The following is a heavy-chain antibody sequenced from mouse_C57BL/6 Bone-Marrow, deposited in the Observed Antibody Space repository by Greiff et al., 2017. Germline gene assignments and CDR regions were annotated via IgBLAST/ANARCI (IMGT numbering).Heavy chain of an antibody. J-gene: IGHJ1*03. CDR3: ARLGYFDV. CDR1: GFTFTSYW. Sequence: VQLEQPGAELVKPGASVKLSCKASGFTFTSYWMHWVKQTPGQGLEWVGMIRPNSGSTNYNEKVKRKATLTVAKSSSTAYMQLNSLTSEDSAVYYCARLGYFDVWGTGTTVTVSS. D-gene: IGHD3-3*01. CDR2: IRPNSGST. V-gene: IGHV1-64*01.